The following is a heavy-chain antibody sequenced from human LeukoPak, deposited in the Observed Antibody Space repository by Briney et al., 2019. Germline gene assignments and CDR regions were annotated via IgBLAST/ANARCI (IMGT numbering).Heavy chain of an antibody. CDR3: ARGLDYLDV. J-gene: IGHJ6*03. V-gene: IGHV4-39*01. Sequence: SETLSLTCTVSGGSITGISYYWNWLRQPPGKELEWIGRIYQTGSADYKPSLKSRVTLSVDTTNNQFSLRLSSVTAADTAVYYCARGLDYLDVWGKGVTVSASS. CDR1: GGSITGISYY. CDR2: IYQTGSA. D-gene: IGHD3/OR15-3a*01.